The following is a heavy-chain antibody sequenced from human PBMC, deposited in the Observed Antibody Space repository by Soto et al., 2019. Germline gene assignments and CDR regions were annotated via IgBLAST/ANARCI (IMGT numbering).Heavy chain of an antibody. CDR3: ATGGGALDI. Sequence: QVQLVQSGAEVKEPGATVKVSCTASGNIVANYGINWVRQAPGQGLEWMGCISGYSGNAHYSQKFQGRVTVTTDTSTTTAYMGLTSLTSDDTALYYCATGGGALDIWGQGTMVTVSS. CDR2: ISGYSGNA. CDR1: GNIVANYG. V-gene: IGHV1-18*01. J-gene: IGHJ3*02.